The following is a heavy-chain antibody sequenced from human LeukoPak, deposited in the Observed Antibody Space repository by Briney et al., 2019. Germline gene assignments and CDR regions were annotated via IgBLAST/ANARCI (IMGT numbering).Heavy chain of an antibody. Sequence: ASVKVSCKASGYTFTSYGISWVRQAPGQGLEWMGWISAYNGNTNYAQKLQGRVTMTTDTSTSTAYMERRSLRSDDTDVHYCARSFGADCYFCGPNWFDPWGQGTLVTVSS. CDR3: ARSFGADCYFCGPNWFDP. V-gene: IGHV1-18*01. CDR1: GYTFTSYG. D-gene: IGHD2-21*01. CDR2: ISAYNGNT. J-gene: IGHJ5*02.